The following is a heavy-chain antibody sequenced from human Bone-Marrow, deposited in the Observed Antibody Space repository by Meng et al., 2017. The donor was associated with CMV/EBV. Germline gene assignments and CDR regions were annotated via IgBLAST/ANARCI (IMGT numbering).Heavy chain of an antibody. CDR2: ISYDGSNK. J-gene: IGHJ6*02. V-gene: IGHV3-30*04. CDR1: GFTFSSYA. CDR3: AREDEAGWLQSYYYYYGMDV. Sequence: GGSLRLSCAASGFTFSSYAMHWVRQAPGKGLEWVAVISYDGSNKYYADSVKGRFTISRDNAKNSLYLQMNSLRAEDTAVYYCAREDEAGWLQSYYYYYGMDVWGQGTTVTVSS. D-gene: IGHD5-24*01.